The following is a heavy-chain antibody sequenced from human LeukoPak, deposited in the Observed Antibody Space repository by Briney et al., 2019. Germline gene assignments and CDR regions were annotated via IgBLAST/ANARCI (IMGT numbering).Heavy chain of an antibody. J-gene: IGHJ6*02. CDR3: ASTPAGNYYDSSGSENIYYHYYGMDV. Sequence: MASETLSLTCAVSGGCISSSSGSCWTWVRQPPGKGLEWIGEIYHSGSTNYNPSLKSRVTISVGKSKNQFSLKLSSVTAADTAVYYCASTPAGNYYDSSGSENIYYHYYGMDVWGQGTTVTVSS. D-gene: IGHD3-22*01. V-gene: IGHV4-4*02. CDR1: GGCISSSSGSC. CDR2: IYHSGST.